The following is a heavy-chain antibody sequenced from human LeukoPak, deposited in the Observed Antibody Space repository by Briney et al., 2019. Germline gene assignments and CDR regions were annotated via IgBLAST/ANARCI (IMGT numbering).Heavy chain of an antibody. J-gene: IGHJ4*02. Sequence: GGSLRLSCAASGFTFSSYAMSWVRQAPGKGLEWVSAISGSGGSTYYADFVKGRFTISRDNSKNTLYLQMNSLRAEDTAVYYCAKCESPITMIVVVTGGLFDYWGQGTLVTVSS. CDR2: ISGSGGST. CDR3: AKCESPITMIVVVTGGLFDY. CDR1: GFTFSSYA. D-gene: IGHD3-22*01. V-gene: IGHV3-23*01.